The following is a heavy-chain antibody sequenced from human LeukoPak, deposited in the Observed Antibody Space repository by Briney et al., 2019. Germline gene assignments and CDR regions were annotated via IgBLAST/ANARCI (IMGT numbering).Heavy chain of an antibody. CDR1: GGSFSGYY. Sequence: SETLSLTCAVYGGSFSGYYWGWIRQPPGKGLEWIVSIYYSGSTYYNPSLYYNPSLKSRVTMSVDTSKNQFSLKLSSVTAADTAVYYCARLSHYYSMDVWGQGTTVTVSS. J-gene: IGHJ6*02. CDR3: ARLSHYYSMDV. V-gene: IGHV4-34*01. CDR2: IYYSGSTYYNPSL.